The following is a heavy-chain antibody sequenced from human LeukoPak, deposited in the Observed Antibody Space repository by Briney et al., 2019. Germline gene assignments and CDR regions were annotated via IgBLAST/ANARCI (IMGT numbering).Heavy chain of an antibody. D-gene: IGHD1-26*01. J-gene: IGHJ4*02. CDR1: GGSISSYY. CDR3: ARGRFLGVGATNYFDY. V-gene: IGHV4-59*01. Sequence: SETLSLTCTVSGGSISSYYWSWIRQPPGKGLEWIGYIYYSGSTNYNPSLKSRVTISVDTSKNQFSLKLSSVTAADTAVYYCARGRFLGVGATNYFDYWGQGTLVTVSS. CDR2: IYYSGST.